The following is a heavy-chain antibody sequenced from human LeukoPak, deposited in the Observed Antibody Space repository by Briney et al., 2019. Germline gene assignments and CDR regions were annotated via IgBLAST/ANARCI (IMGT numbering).Heavy chain of an antibody. CDR1: GASNTTFY. CDR3: ARGTTGDY. D-gene: IGHD1-1*01. J-gene: IGHJ4*02. Sequence: SETPSLTCTVSGASNTTFYWSWIRQPPGKGLDWIGYVYYSGSTNFNPSLKSRVTMSVDTSKNQFSLKLTSVTAAGTAVYYCARGTTGDYWGQGTLVTVSS. V-gene: IGHV4-59*01. CDR2: VYYSGST.